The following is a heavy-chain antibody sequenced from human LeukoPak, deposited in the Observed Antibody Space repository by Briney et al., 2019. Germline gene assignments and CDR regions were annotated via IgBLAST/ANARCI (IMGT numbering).Heavy chain of an antibody. CDR2: ISSSSSYI. V-gene: IGHV3-21*01. CDR3: AREATGKSRNYYYMDV. D-gene: IGHD4-23*01. J-gene: IGHJ6*03. Sequence: GGSLRLSCAASGFTFRSYSMNWVRQAPGKGLEWVSSISSSSSYIYYADSVKGRFTISRDNAKNSLYLQMNSLRAEDTAVYYCAREATGKSRNYYYMDVWGKGTTVTVSS. CDR1: GFTFRSYS.